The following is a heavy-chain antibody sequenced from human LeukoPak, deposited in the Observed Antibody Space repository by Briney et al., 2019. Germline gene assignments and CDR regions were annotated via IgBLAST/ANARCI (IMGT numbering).Heavy chain of an antibody. CDR3: AKNPRSSGYYTIDY. CDR1: GFTFSSYA. D-gene: IGHD3-22*01. Sequence: GGSLGLSCAASGFTFSSYAMSWVRQAPGKGLEWVSAISGSGGSTYYADSVKGRFTISRDNSKNTLYLQMNSLRAEDTAVYYCAKNPRSSGYYTIDYWGQGTLVTVSS. J-gene: IGHJ4*02. CDR2: ISGSGGST. V-gene: IGHV3-23*01.